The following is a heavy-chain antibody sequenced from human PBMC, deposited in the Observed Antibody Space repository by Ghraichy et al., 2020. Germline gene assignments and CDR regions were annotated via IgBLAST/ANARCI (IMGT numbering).Heavy chain of an antibody. CDR2: IKQDGTSK. CDR1: GFSFSSYW. Sequence: GGSLRLSCSTSGFSFSSYWMTWVRQAPGKGLEWVANIKQDGTSKYYIDSVKGRFTISRDNAKNSLYLQMNSLTDEDTAVYYCAAGAAAGTARGLWGQGTQVTVSS. CDR3: AAGAAAGTARGL. J-gene: IGHJ4*02. V-gene: IGHV3-7*03. D-gene: IGHD6-13*01.